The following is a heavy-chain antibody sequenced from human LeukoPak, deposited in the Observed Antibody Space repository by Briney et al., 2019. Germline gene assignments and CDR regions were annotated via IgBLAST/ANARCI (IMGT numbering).Heavy chain of an antibody. D-gene: IGHD3-22*01. CDR3: ARGITMIVD. J-gene: IGHJ4*02. Sequence: ASETLSLTCTVSGGSISSGSYYWSWIRQPPGKGLEWIGEINHSGSTNYNPSLKSRVTISVDTSKNQFSLKLSSVTAADTAVYYCARGITMIVDWGQGTLVTVSS. CDR1: GGSISSGSYY. CDR2: INHSGST. V-gene: IGHV4-39*07.